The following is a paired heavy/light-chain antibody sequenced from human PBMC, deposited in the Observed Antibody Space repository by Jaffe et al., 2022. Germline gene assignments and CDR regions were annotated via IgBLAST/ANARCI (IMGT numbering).Heavy chain of an antibody. CDR3: ARNYVVVPAAILRKGRSMDV. Sequence: QVQLQESGPGLVKPSGTLSLTCAVSGGSISSSNWWSWIRQPPGKGLEWIGEIYHSGSTNYNPSLKSRVTISVDKSKNQFSLKLSSVTAADTAVYYCARNYVVVPAAILRKGRSMDVWGKGTTVTVSS. CDR1: GGSISSSNW. CDR2: IYHSGST. V-gene: IGHV4-4*02. D-gene: IGHD2-2*01. J-gene: IGHJ6*03.
Light chain of an antibody. V-gene: IGKV3-11*01. CDR2: DAS. CDR3: QQRSNWQIT. J-gene: IGKJ5*01. Sequence: EIVLTQSPATLSLSPGERATLSCRASQSVSSYLAWYQQKPGQAPRLLIYDASNRATGIPARFSGSGSGTDFTLTISSLEPEDFAVYYCQQRSNWQITFGQGTRLEIK. CDR1: QSVSSY.